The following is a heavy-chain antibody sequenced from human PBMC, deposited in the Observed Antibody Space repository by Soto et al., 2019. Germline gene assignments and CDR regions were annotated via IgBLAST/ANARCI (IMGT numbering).Heavy chain of an antibody. CDR1: GFTFSNAW. Sequence: GGSLRLSCAASGFTFSNAWMSWVRQAPGKGLEWVGRIKSKTDGGTTDYAAPVKGRFTISRDDSKNTLYLQMNSLKTEDTAVYYCTTDVEGPYYDILTGTQGAFDISGQAISVT. D-gene: IGHD3-9*01. CDR3: TTDVEGPYYDILTGTQGAFDI. J-gene: IGHJ3*02. V-gene: IGHV3-15*01. CDR2: IKSKTDGGTT.